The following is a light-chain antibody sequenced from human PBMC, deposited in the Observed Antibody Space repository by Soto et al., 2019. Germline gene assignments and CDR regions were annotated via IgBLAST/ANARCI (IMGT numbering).Light chain of an antibody. J-gene: IGKJ4*01. CDR2: GTS. Sequence: EIVLTQSPGTLSLSPGERATLSCRASQSVSSTYLAWCQQKPGQAPRLLIYGTSSRATGIPDRFSGSGSGTDFTLTISSLEPEDFAFYYCQQRNSWPLTFGGGTKVDNK. CDR1: QSVSSTY. V-gene: IGKV3D-20*02. CDR3: QQRNSWPLT.